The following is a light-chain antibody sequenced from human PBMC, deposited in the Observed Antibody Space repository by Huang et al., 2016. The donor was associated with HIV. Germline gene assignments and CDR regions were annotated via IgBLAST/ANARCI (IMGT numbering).Light chain of an antibody. J-gene: IGKJ4*01. Sequence: DIQMAQSPPSLSASVGDGVTITCRASQDIRNSLAWFQQKPGTAPKLLPYAASRLERGVPSRFSGTGSDTYYALTISGLQPEDFATYYCQQYYTPPLTFGGGTRVEIK. V-gene: IGKV1-NL1*01. CDR3: QQYYTPPLT. CDR1: QDIRNS. CDR2: AAS.